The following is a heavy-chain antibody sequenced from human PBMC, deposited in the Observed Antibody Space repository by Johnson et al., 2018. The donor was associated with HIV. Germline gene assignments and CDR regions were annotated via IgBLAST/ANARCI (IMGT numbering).Heavy chain of an antibody. V-gene: IGHV3-15*01. CDR3: TTDDEACDI. Sequence: VQLVESGGGVVQPGRSLRLSCAASGFTFSSYAMHWVRQAPGKGLEWVGRIKSKTDGGTTDYAAPVKGRFTISRDDSKNTLYLQMNSLKTEDTSVYYCTTDDEACDIWGQGTMVTVSS. J-gene: IGHJ3*02. CDR2: IKSKTDGGTT. CDR1: GFTFSSYA.